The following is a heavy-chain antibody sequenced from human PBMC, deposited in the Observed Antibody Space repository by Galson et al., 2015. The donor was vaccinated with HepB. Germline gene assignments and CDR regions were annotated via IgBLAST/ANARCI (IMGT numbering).Heavy chain of an antibody. Sequence: SLRLSCAASGFTFSSYGMHWVRQAPGKGLEWVAVISYDGSNKYYADSVKGRFTISRDNSKNTLYLQMNSLRAEDTAVYYCAKLVIYCSSTSCSLPDYWGQGTLVTVSS. D-gene: IGHD2-2*01. J-gene: IGHJ4*02. CDR3: AKLVIYCSSTSCSLPDY. CDR1: GFTFSSYG. V-gene: IGHV3-30*18. CDR2: ISYDGSNK.